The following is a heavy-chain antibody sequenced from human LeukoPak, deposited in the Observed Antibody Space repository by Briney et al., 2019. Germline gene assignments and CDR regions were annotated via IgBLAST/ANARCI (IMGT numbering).Heavy chain of an antibody. CDR1: GSSISGTDLY. Sequence: SETLSLTCTVSGSSISGTDLYWGRIRQLPGKGLEWIGNIHSSGDSFCNPSLKSRVTISVDTSKNQFSLKLSSVTAADTAVYYCEKDSHLDVWGHGTTVTVSS. CDR3: EKDSHLDV. D-gene: IGHD2-15*01. J-gene: IGHJ6*02. V-gene: IGHV4-39*01. CDR2: IHSSGDS.